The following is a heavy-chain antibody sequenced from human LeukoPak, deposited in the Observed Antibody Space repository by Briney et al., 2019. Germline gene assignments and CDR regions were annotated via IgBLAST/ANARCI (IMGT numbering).Heavy chain of an antibody. V-gene: IGHV4-61*02. D-gene: IGHD3-22*01. J-gene: IGHJ4*02. Sequence: SQTLSLTCTVSGGSISSGSYYWSWIRQPAGKGLEWIGRIYTSGSTNYNPSLKSRVTISVETSKNQFSLKLSSVTAADTAVYYCARRRGYYDSSGYYFRLDFDYWGQGTLVTVAS. CDR1: GGSISSGSYY. CDR2: IYTSGST. CDR3: ARRRGYYDSSGYYFRLDFDY.